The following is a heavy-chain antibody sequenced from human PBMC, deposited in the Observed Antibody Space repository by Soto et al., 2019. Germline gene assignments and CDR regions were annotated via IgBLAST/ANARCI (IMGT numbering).Heavy chain of an antibody. Sequence: GESLKISCAASGFTFSSYAMSWVRQAPGKGLEWVSAISGSGGSTYYADSVKGRFTISRDNSKNTLYLQMNSLRAEDTAVYYCAKDPPFPLVIIEDFDYWGQGTLVTVSS. J-gene: IGHJ4*02. CDR1: GFTFSSYA. CDR3: AKDPPFPLVIIEDFDY. CDR2: ISGSGGST. V-gene: IGHV3-23*01. D-gene: IGHD3-9*01.